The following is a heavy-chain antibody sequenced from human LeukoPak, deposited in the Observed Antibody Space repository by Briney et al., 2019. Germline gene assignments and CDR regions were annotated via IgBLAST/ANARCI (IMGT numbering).Heavy chain of an antibody. D-gene: IGHD6-19*01. CDR2: INPNSGGT. V-gene: IGHV1-2*02. CDR1: GYTFTSYG. J-gene: IGHJ4*02. Sequence: ASVKASCKASGYTFTSYGISWVRQAPGQGLEWMGWINPNSGGTNYAQKFQGRVTMTRDTSISTAYMELSRLRSDDTAVYYCARVGGPGYSSGWYGYWGQGTLVTVSS. CDR3: ARVGGPGYSSGWYGY.